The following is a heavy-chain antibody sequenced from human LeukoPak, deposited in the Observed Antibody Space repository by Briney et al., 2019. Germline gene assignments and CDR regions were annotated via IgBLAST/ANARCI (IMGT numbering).Heavy chain of an antibody. CDR2: IYTSGST. D-gene: IGHD5-12*01. V-gene: IGHV4-61*02. Sequence: SETLSLTCTVSGGSISSGSYYWSWIRQPAGKGLEWIGRIYTSGSTNYNPSLKSRVTISVDTSKNQFSLKLSSVTAADTAVYYCARLGSGPYYFDYWGQGTLVTVSS. CDR3: ARLGSGPYYFDY. J-gene: IGHJ4*02. CDR1: GGSISSGSYY.